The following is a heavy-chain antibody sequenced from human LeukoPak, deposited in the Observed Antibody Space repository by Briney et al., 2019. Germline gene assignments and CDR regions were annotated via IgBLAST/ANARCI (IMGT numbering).Heavy chain of an antibody. D-gene: IGHD3-22*01. V-gene: IGHV4-59*01. Sequence: SETLSPTCTVSGGSISSYYWSWIRQPPGKGLEWIGYIYYSGSTNYNPSLKSRVTISVDTSKNQFSLKLSSVTAADTAVYYCARIPYYYDSSGYSDDAFDIWGQGTMVTVSS. J-gene: IGHJ3*02. CDR1: GGSISSYY. CDR2: IYYSGST. CDR3: ARIPYYYDSSGYSDDAFDI.